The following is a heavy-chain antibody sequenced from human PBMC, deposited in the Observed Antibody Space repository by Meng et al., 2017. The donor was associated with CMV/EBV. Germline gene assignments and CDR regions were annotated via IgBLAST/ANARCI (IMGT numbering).Heavy chain of an antibody. J-gene: IGHJ4*02. V-gene: IGHV3-7*01. CDR3: ARDCSSTSCSPAFDY. CDR2: IKQDGSEK. CDR1: GFTFSSYW. Sequence: GSLKISCAASGFTFSSYWMSWVRQAPGKGLEWVANIKQDGSEKYYVDSVKGRFTISRDNAKNSLYLQMNSLRAEDTAVYYCARDCSSTSCSPAFDYWGQGTLVTVSS. D-gene: IGHD2-2*01.